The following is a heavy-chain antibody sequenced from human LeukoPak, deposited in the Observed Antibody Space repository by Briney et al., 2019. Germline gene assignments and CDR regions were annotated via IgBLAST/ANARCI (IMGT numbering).Heavy chain of an antibody. D-gene: IGHD4-17*01. CDR3: ARPVGNFDYGDYGAFDI. Sequence: SQTLSLTCTVSGGSISSGDYYWSWIRQPPGKGLEWIGYIYYSGSTYYNPSLKSRVTISVDTSKNQFSLKLSSVTAADTAVYYCARPVGNFDYGDYGAFDIWGQGTMVTVSS. CDR2: IYYSGST. J-gene: IGHJ3*02. V-gene: IGHV4-30-4*01. CDR1: GGSISSGDYY.